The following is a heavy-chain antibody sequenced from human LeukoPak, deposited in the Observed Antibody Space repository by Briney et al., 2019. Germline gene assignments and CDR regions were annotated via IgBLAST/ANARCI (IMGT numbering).Heavy chain of an antibody. CDR3: ARGYCGGDCGPWYFDF. Sequence: GGSLRLSCAASGFTFNDYYINWIRQAPGKGLEWVSYISSSGGTMYYADSVKGRFTISRDNVKNSLYLQMNSLRAEDTAVYYCARGYCGGDCGPWYFDFWGRGTLVTVSS. D-gene: IGHD2-21*02. CDR2: ISSSGGTM. J-gene: IGHJ2*01. V-gene: IGHV3-11*01. CDR1: GFTFNDYY.